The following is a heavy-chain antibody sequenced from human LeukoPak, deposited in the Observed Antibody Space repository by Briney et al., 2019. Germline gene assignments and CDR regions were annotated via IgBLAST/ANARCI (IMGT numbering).Heavy chain of an antibody. V-gene: IGHV3-21*01. CDR3: ARVVLRFLEGLNVWFDP. J-gene: IGHJ5*02. CDR2: ISSSSSYI. Sequence: GGSLRLSCAASGFTFSSYSMNWVRQAPGKGLEWVSSISSSSSYIYYADSVKGRFTISRDNAKNSLYLQMNSLRAEDTAVYYCARVVLRFLEGLNVWFDPWGQGTLVTVSS. D-gene: IGHD3-3*01. CDR1: GFTFSSYS.